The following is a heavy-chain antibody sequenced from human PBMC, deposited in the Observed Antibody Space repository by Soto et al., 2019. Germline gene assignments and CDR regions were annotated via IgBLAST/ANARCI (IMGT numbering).Heavy chain of an antibody. CDR2: IIPIFGTA. CDR1: GGTFSRYT. V-gene: IGHV1-69*13. CDR3: ARVSGLRPDYYYYYGMDV. Sequence: ASVKVSCKAPGGTFSRYTINWVRQAPGQGLEWMGGIIPIFGTANYAQKFQGRVTITADESTSTAYMELSSLRSEDTAVYYCARVSGLRPDYYYYYGMDVWGQGTTVTVSS. J-gene: IGHJ6*02.